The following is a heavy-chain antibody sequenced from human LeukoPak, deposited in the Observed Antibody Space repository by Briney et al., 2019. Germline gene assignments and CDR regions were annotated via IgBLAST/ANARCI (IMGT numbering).Heavy chain of an antibody. J-gene: IGHJ4*02. Sequence: GESLRLSCAASGFTFSSYWMHWVRQAPGKGLVWVSRINSDGSSTSCADSVKGRFTISRDNAKNTLYLQMNSLRAEDTAVYYCARVLYSSSWYLFDYWGQGTLVTVSS. CDR1: GFTFSSYW. D-gene: IGHD6-13*01. CDR2: INSDGSST. CDR3: ARVLYSSSWYLFDY. V-gene: IGHV3-74*01.